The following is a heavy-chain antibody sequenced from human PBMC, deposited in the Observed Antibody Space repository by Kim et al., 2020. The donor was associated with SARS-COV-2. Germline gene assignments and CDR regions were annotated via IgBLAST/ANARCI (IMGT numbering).Heavy chain of an antibody. J-gene: IGHJ6*02. Sequence: GGSLRLSCAASGFTFSSYEMNWVRQAPGKGLEWVSYISSSGSTIYYADSVKGRFTISRDNAKNSLYLQMNSLRAEDTAVYYCARSKLRRYYYYGMDVCGQGTTVTVS. CDR1: GFTFSSYE. V-gene: IGHV3-48*03. CDR2: ISSSGSTI. CDR3: ARSKLRRYYYYGMDV. D-gene: IGHD3-3*01.